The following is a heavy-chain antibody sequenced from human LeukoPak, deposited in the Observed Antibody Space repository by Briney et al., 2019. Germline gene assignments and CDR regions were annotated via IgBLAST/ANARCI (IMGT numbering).Heavy chain of an antibody. CDR1: GYTFTGYY. J-gene: IGHJ4*02. CDR2: INPNSGGT. CDR3: ARVMVRGVRAPSSYYFDY. Sequence: ASVKVSCKASGYTFTGYYMHWVRQAPGQGLEWMGWINPNSGGTNYAQKFQGRVTMTRDTSISTAYMELSRLRSDDTAVYYCARVMVRGVRAPSSYYFDYWGQGTLATVSS. D-gene: IGHD3-10*01. V-gene: IGHV1-2*02.